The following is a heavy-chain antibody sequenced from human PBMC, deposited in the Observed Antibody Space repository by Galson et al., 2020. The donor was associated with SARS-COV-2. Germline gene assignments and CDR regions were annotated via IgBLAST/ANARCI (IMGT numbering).Heavy chain of an antibody. J-gene: IGHJ5*02. D-gene: IGHD3-10*01. CDR3: ARGNSGSYVWFEP. Sequence: SQASETLSLTCGVDGESFSAYSWSWIRQPPGKGLEWIGELNSRGSTNYNPSLESRVTMSVDTSKNHFSLTLSSVTAADTAVYYCARGNSGSYVWFEPWGQGTLVTVSS. V-gene: IGHV4-34*01. CDR2: LNSRGST. CDR1: GESFSAYS.